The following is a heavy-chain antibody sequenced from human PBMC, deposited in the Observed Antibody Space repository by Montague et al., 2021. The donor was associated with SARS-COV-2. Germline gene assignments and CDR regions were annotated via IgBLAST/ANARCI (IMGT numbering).Heavy chain of an antibody. CDR1: GGSFSDYF. CDR2: INHRGTS. Sequence: SETLSLPCAVYGGSFSDYFWTWIRQPPGKGLEWIGEINHRGTSNYNPSLKSRVSISVDTSKNQFSLYLGSVTAADTAVYYCARGRQHFNMIVVVMTGGEYYFDYCGRGTLVTVSS. J-gene: IGHJ4*02. D-gene: IGHD3-22*01. V-gene: IGHV4-34*01. CDR3: ARGRQHFNMIVVVMTGGEYYFDY.